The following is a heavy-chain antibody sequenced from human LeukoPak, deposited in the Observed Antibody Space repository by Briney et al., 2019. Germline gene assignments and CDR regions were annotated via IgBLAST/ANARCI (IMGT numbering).Heavy chain of an antibody. J-gene: IGHJ4*02. CDR3: ARGYYGSGSYSLYFDY. V-gene: IGHV4-39*01. Sequence: SETLSLTCTVPGGSISSSSYYWGWIRQPPGKGLEWIGSIYYSGNTYYNPSLKSRVTISVDTSKNQFSLRLSSVTAADTAVYYCARGYYGSGSYSLYFDYWGQGTLVTVSS. CDR2: IYYSGNT. CDR1: GGSISSSSYY. D-gene: IGHD3-10*01.